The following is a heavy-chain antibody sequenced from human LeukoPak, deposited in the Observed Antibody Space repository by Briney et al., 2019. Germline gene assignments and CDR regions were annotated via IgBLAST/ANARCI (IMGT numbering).Heavy chain of an antibody. V-gene: IGHV4-39*01. CDR3: ARRPGWLQSNYFDY. J-gene: IGHJ4*02. Sequence: PSETLSLTCTVSGGSISSYYWSWIRQPPGKGLEWIGSIYYSGSTYYNPSLKSRVTISVDTSKNQFSLKLSSVTAADTAVYYCARRPGWLQSNYFDYWGQGTLVTVSS. CDR1: GGSISSYY. CDR2: IYYSGST. D-gene: IGHD5-24*01.